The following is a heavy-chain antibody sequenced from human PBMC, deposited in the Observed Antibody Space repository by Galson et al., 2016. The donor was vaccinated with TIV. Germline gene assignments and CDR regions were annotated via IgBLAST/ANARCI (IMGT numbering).Heavy chain of an antibody. CDR3: ARQNDYLYYFNY. D-gene: IGHD4/OR15-4a*01. CDR1: GVIVSNNY. J-gene: IGHJ4*02. CDR2: IYTNGRT. Sequence: SLRLSCAASGVIVSNNYMNWVRQAPGKGLEWISVIYTNGRTFYADSVKGRFTISRDSSKNTLYLQMNSLRPEDTALYYCARQNDYLYYFNYWGQGTLVTVSS. V-gene: IGHV3-53*05.